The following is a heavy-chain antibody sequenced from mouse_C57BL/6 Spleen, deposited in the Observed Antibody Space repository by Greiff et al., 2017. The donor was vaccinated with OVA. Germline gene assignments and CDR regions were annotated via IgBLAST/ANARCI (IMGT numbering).Heavy chain of an antibody. V-gene: IGHV1-26*01. CDR3: ARGDYGPFAY. J-gene: IGHJ3*01. CDR2: INPNNGGT. D-gene: IGHD2-4*01. CDR1: GYTFTDYY. Sequence: EVQLQQSGPELVKPGASVKISCKASGYTFTDYYMNWVKQSPGQSLEWIGDINPNNGGTSYNQKFKGKATLTVDKSSSTAYMELRSLTSEDSAVYYCARGDYGPFAYWGQGTLVTVSA.